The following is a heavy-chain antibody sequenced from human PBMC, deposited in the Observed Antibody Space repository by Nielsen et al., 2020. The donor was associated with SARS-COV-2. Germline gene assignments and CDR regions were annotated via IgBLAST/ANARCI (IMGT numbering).Heavy chain of an antibody. V-gene: IGHV4-59*13. CDR2: IYDSGNT. CDR3: AKGSDEGLAL. CDR1: GGAISSYY. J-gene: IGHJ4*01. D-gene: IGHD3-3*01. Sequence: SETLSLTCTVSGGAISSYYWTWIGQPPEKGLEWIAYIYDSGNTNYKPSLKSRVTISVDTSRNQFSLKLTSVTAADTAVYYCAKGSDEGLALWGQGTLVTVSS.